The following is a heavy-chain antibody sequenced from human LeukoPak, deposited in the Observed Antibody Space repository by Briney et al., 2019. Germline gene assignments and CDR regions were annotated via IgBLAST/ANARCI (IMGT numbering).Heavy chain of an antibody. Sequence: XGSLRLSCAASGFTLSNYWMSWVRQAPGKGMEWVANIKQDGSEKYYVDSVKGRFTISRDNAKNSLYLQMNSLRAEDTAVYYCAGMNSYGSFDYWGQGTLVTVSS. CDR2: IKQDGSEK. J-gene: IGHJ4*02. CDR1: GFTLSNYW. V-gene: IGHV3-7*01. CDR3: AGMNSYGSFDY. D-gene: IGHD5-18*01.